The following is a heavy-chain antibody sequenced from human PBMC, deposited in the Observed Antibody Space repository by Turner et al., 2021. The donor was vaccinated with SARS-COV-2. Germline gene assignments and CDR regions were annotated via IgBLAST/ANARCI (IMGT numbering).Heavy chain of an antibody. Sequence: EVQLVESGGGLVQPGGSLRLSCAVSGFTFSTYWMHWVRQAPGKGLVWVSRIDTDGSTTNYADSVKGRFTISRDNAKNTLYLQMNSLRAEDTAVYYCAKDGAPFLLYFGEPTFYFDYWGQGTLVTVSS. CDR1: GFTFSTYW. CDR2: IDTDGSTT. D-gene: IGHD3-10*01. J-gene: IGHJ4*02. V-gene: IGHV3-74*01. CDR3: AKDGAPFLLYFGEPTFYFDY.